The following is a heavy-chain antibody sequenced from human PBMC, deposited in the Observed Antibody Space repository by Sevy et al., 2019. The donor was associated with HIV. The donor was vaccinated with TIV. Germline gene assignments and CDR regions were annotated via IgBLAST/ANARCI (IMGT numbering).Heavy chain of an antibody. V-gene: IGHV3-30*18. Sequence: GGSLRLSCAASGFTFSSYGMHWVRQAPGKGLEWVAVISYDGSNKYYADSVKGRFTISRDNSKNTLYLQMNSLRAEDTVVYYCAKETDDFWSGYYNNYFDYWGQGTLVTVSS. CDR3: AKETDDFWSGYYNNYFDY. CDR1: GFTFSSYG. CDR2: ISYDGSNK. J-gene: IGHJ4*02. D-gene: IGHD3-3*01.